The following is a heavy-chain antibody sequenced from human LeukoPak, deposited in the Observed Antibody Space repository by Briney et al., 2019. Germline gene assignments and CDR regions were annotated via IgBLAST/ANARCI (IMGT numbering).Heavy chain of an antibody. CDR1: GFTFSGSG. V-gene: IGHV3-73*01. J-gene: IGHJ4*02. Sequence: GGSLKLSCAASGFTFSGSGIHWVRQASGKGLEWVGRIRSKGNNYATAYAASVKGRFTISGNDSKNTAYLQMNSLKTEDTAVYYCTRDPDEIKVMFDYWGQGTLVTVSS. D-gene: IGHD3-16*01. CDR2: IRSKGNNYAT. CDR3: TRDPDEIKVMFDY.